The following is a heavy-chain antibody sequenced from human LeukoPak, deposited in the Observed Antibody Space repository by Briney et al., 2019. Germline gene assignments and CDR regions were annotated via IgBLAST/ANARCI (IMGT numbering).Heavy chain of an antibody. D-gene: IGHD1-26*01. Sequence: GGPLGLSCAASGFTFSSYSMNWVRQAPGKGLEWVSSISSSSSYIYYADSVKGRFTISRDNAKNSLYLQMNSLRAEDTAVYYCARDVGWELLRRGIGYYFDYWGQGTLVTVSS. J-gene: IGHJ4*02. CDR2: ISSSSSYI. CDR3: ARDVGWELLRRGIGYYFDY. V-gene: IGHV3-21*01. CDR1: GFTFSSYS.